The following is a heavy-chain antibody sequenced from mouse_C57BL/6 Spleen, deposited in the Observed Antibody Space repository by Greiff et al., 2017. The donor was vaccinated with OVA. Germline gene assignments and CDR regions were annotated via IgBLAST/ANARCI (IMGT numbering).Heavy chain of an antibody. V-gene: IGHV1-15*01. Sequence: QVQLQQSGAELVRPGASVTLSCKASGYTFTDYEMHWVKQTPVHGLEWIGAIDPETGGTAYNQKFKGKAILTADKSSSTAYMELRSLTSEDSAVYYCTRRLLRRYFDVWGTGTTVTVSS. CDR2: IDPETGGT. D-gene: IGHD1-1*01. CDR1: GYTFTDYE. J-gene: IGHJ1*03. CDR3: TRRLLRRYFDV.